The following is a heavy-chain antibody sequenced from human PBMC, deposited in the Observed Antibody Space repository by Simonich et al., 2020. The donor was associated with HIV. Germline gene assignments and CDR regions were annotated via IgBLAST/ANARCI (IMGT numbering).Heavy chain of an antibody. J-gene: IGHJ5*02. Sequence: GKGLEWIGEINHSGSTNYNPSLKSRVTISVDTFKNQFSLKLRSVTAADTAVYYCVRREGFWFDPWGQGTLVTVSS. V-gene: IGHV4-34*01. CDR2: INHSGST. CDR3: VRREGFWFDP.